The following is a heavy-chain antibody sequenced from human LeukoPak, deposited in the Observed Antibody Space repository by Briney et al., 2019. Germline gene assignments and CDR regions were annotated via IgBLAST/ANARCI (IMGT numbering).Heavy chain of an antibody. V-gene: IGHV4-38-2*02. D-gene: IGHD3-10*01. J-gene: IGHJ4*02. CDR3: ARAAMVRGYPPPDYFDY. CDR2: IYHSGTT. Sequence: PSETLSLTCIVSGYSISSDYNWGWIRQPPGKGLEWIGSIYHSGTTYYNPSLKSRVIISIDTSKNRFSLKLSSVTATDTAVYYCARAAMVRGYPPPDYFDYWGQGTLVTVSS. CDR1: GYSISSDYN.